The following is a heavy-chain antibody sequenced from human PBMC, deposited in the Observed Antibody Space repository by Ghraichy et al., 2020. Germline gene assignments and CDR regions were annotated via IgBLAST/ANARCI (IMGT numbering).Heavy chain of an antibody. D-gene: IGHD5-18*01. CDR3: ARDLEGYSRTY. CDR1: GFTVSSNY. V-gene: IGHV3-66*01. Sequence: GGSLKLSCAASGFTVSSNYMSWVRQAPGKGLEWVSVIYSGGSTYYADSVKGRFNISRDNSKNTLYLQMNSLRAEDTAVYYCARDLEGYSRTYWGQGTLVTVSS. J-gene: IGHJ4*02. CDR2: IYSGGST.